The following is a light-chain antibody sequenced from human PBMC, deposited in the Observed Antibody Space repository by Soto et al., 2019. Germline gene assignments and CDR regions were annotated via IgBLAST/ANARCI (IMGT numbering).Light chain of an antibody. CDR1: QSISSY. CDR3: QQYDNLPPTWT. Sequence: DIQMTQSPSSLSASVGDRVTITCRASQSISSYLNWYQQKPGKAPKLLIYDASNLETGVPSRFSGSGSGTDFTFTISNLQPEDIATYYCQQYDNLPPTWTFGQGTKVDIK. J-gene: IGKJ1*01. CDR2: DAS. V-gene: IGKV1-33*01.